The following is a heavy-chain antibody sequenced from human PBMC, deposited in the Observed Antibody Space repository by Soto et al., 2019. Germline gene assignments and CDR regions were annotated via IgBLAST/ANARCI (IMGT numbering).Heavy chain of an antibody. CDR1: GGSLSGYY. CDR2: IKDGGRT. D-gene: IGHD5-12*01. J-gene: IGHJ4*02. CDR3: ARGQEGVVATH. Sequence: QVQLQQWGAGLLKHSETLSLNCAVNGGSLSGYYWSLIRQPPGKGLEWIGEIKDGGRTNYSPSLKSRATISSDTSNNQFSLRLYSVTAADTGVYYCARGQEGVVATHWDQGTLVTVSS. V-gene: IGHV4-34*01.